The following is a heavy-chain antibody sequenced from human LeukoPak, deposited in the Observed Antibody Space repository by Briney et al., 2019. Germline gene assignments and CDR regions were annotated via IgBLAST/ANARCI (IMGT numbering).Heavy chain of an antibody. CDR1: GGSISSGGYY. CDR3: ARAPYRYWYLDL. J-gene: IGHJ2*01. Sequence: PSGTLSLTCTVSGGSISSGGYYWSWIRQPPGKGLEWIGYIYHSGSTYYNPSLKSRVTISVDRSKNQFSLKLSSVTAADTAVYYCARAPYRYWYLDLWGRGTLVTVSS. CDR2: IYHSGST. V-gene: IGHV4-30-2*01. D-gene: IGHD2-2*01.